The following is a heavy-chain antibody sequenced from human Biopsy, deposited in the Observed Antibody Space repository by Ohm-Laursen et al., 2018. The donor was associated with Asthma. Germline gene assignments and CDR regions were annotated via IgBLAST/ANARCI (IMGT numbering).Heavy chain of an antibody. CDR1: GFAFSNYP. CDR3: VKDTLIDSKNYYTFEV. CDR2: IRPGQPDI. Sequence: GSLRLSCAAPGFAFSNYPMSWARQAPGKGLAWAGTIRPGQPDIDYESPVRGRFFISRDDSKNTLYLDMTSLRAEDTAVYYCVKDTLIDSKNYYTFEVWGQGTMVTVSS. D-gene: IGHD3-22*01. V-gene: IGHV3-23*01. J-gene: IGHJ3*01.